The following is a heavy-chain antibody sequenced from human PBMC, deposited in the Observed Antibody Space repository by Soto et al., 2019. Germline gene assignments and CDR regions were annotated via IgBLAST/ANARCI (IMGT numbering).Heavy chain of an antibody. CDR3: ARDPPNGLFATGGDI. V-gene: IGHV3-21*01. J-gene: IGHJ3*02. CDR2: ISSSSSYI. D-gene: IGHD2-8*02. Sequence: WWSLRLCYAAAGVTCISYSMNWVRQAPGKGLEWVSSISSSSSYIYYADSVKGRFTISRDNAKNSLYLQMNSLRAEDTAVYYCARDPPNGLFATGGDIWGQGTMVTVSS. CDR1: GVTCISYS.